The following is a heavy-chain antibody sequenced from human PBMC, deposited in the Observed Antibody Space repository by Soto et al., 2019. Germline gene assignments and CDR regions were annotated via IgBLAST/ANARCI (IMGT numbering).Heavy chain of an antibody. Sequence: ASVKISCRASGYSFTSYYMHWVRQAPGQGLEWMGIINPSDGRTTYAQMFQGRVTMTRDTSTTTVYMDLSSLRSEDTAIYYCATAFLPGELEGRDTWFERWGEGTLVTVS. D-gene: IGHD1-1*01. V-gene: IGHV1-46*01. CDR2: INPSDGRT. CDR3: ATAFLPGELEGRDTWFER. CDR1: GYSFTSYY. J-gene: IGHJ5*02.